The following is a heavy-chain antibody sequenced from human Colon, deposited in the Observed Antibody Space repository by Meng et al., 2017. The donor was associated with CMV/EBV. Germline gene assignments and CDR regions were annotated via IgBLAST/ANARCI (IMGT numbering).Heavy chain of an antibody. V-gene: IGHV4-59*08. CDR3: ARQVRGTSWYTWLDF. D-gene: IGHD6-13*01. J-gene: IGHJ5*01. CDR2: INFGGSS. Sequence: SETLSLTCTVSSDSITTYYWSWIRQSPGKGLEWIGSINFGGSSSYNPSLKSRVTFSVDTSKNKFSLDLTSVTVADTAIYYCARQVRGTSWYTWLDFWGQGTLVTVSS. CDR1: SDSITTYY.